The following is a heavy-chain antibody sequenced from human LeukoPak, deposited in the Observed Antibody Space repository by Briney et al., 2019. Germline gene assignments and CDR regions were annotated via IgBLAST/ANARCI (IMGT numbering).Heavy chain of an antibody. CDR3: AKDTLYGDYVDY. J-gene: IGHJ4*02. CDR1: GFTFSSYA. Sequence: GGSLRLSCAASGFTFSSYAMSWVRQAPGKGLEGVSAISGCGGSTYYADSVKGRFTISRDNSKNTLYLQMNSLRAEDTAVYYCAKDTLYGDYVDYWGQGTLVTVSS. V-gene: IGHV3-23*01. CDR2: ISGCGGST. D-gene: IGHD4-17*01.